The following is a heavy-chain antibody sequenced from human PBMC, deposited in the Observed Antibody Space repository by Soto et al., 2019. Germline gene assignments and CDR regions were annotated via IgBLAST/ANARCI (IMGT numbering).Heavy chain of an antibody. V-gene: IGHV3-74*01. CDR1: GFTFSTYW. D-gene: IGHD2-2*01. CDR2: INSDASHT. J-gene: IGHJ5*02. Sequence: LRLSCAASGFTFSTYWMHWIRQVPGKGLEWVSRINSDASHTYYADSVKGRFTISRDNAKNTLHLEMNSLRAEDTAVYYCVRDGHCLTTSCYGNWFDPWGQGTLVTVSS. CDR3: VRDGHCLTTSCYGNWFDP.